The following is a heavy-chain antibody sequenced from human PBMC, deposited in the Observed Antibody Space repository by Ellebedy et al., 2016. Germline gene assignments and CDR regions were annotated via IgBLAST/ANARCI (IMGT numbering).Heavy chain of an antibody. CDR1: GGSISGYY. CDR3: ARVVTMVRGVNRWFDP. V-gene: IGHV4-59*08. CDR2: MYYSGST. D-gene: IGHD3-10*01. J-gene: IGHJ5*02. Sequence: GSLRLSCTVSGGSISGYYWSWIRQPPGKGLEWIGYMYYSGSTNYNPSLKSRVTISVDTSKNQFSLKVSSVTAADTAVYYCARVVTMVRGVNRWFDPWGQGTLVTVSS.